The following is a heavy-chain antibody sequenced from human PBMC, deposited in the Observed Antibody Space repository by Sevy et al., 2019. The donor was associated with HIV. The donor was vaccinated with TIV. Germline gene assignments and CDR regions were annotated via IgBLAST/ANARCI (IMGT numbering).Heavy chain of an antibody. CDR2: IKHDGSST. D-gene: IGHD3-3*01. CDR3: AREGVDFWSGPVDFYYGMDV. J-gene: IGHJ6*02. Sequence: GGSLRLSCAASGFDFSRYLMHWVRQVPGKGLLWVSQIKHDGSSTTYADSVKGRFSVSRDNAKNTLYLQMNGLRAEDTAVYYCAREGVDFWSGPVDFYYGMDVWGQWATVTVSS. CDR1: GFDFSRYL. V-gene: IGHV3-74*01.